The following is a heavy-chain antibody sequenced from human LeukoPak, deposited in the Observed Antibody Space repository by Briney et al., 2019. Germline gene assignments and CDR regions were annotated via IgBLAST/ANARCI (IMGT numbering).Heavy chain of an antibody. J-gene: IGHJ4*02. CDR2: INPNSGGT. CDR3: ARDYDYGDYGVY. Sequence: ASVKVSCKASGYTFTGYYMHWVRLAPGQGLEWMGRINPNSGGTNYAQEFQGRVTMTRDTSISTAYMELSRLRSDDTAVYYCARDYDYGDYGVYWGQGTLVTVSS. V-gene: IGHV1-2*06. D-gene: IGHD4-17*01. CDR1: GYTFTGYY.